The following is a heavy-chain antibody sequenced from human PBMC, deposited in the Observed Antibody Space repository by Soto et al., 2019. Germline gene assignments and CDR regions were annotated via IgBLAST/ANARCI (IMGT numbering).Heavy chain of an antibody. J-gene: IGHJ4*02. CDR3: ARDHRDALDY. V-gene: IGHV1-3*01. CDR2: INAGNGNT. Sequence: ASVKVACKAAGYTFTSYAMHGVRQAPGQGLEWMGWINAGNGNTKYSQKFQGRVTMTTDTSTSTAYMELRSLRSDDTAVYYCARDHRDALDYWGQGTLVTVSS. CDR1: GYTFTSYA.